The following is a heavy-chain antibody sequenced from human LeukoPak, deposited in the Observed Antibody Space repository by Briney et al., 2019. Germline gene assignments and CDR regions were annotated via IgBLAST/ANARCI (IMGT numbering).Heavy chain of an antibody. V-gene: IGHV4-39*01. CDR2: IYYSGST. Sequence: SETLSLTCTVSGGSTSSGNYYWGWIRQPPGKGLEWIGNIYYSGSTYYSPSLKSRVTISVDTSKNQFSLRLSSVTAADTAVYYCARLPRGGVSRGVGCPNAFDIWGQGTMVTVSS. D-gene: IGHD2-15*01. J-gene: IGHJ3*02. CDR1: GGSTSSGNYY. CDR3: ARLPRGGVSRGVGCPNAFDI.